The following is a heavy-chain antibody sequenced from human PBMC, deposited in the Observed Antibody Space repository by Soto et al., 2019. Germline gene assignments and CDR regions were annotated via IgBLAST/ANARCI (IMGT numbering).Heavy chain of an antibody. CDR3: ARGTLTMVRGAKPIYYYMDV. CDR1: GYTFTSYD. D-gene: IGHD3-10*01. CDR2: MNPNSGNT. Sequence: ASVKVSCKASGYTFTSYDINWVRQATGQGLEWMGWMNPNSGNTGYAQKFQGRVTMTRNTSISTAYMELSSLRSEDTAVYYCARGTLTMVRGAKPIYYYMDVWGKGTTVTVSS. V-gene: IGHV1-8*01. J-gene: IGHJ6*03.